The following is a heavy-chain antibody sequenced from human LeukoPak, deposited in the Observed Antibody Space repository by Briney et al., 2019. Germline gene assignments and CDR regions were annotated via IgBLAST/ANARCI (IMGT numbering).Heavy chain of an antibody. V-gene: IGHV3-7*01. CDR2: IKQDGREK. D-gene: IGHD3-16*01. J-gene: IGHJ4*02. CDR1: GFTFSTYA. CDR3: ASDSSVLIKGAY. Sequence: PGRSLRLSCAASGFTFSTYAMHWVRQAPGKGLEWVANIKQDGREKYYVDSVKGRFTISRDNAKNFLYLQMNSLRAEDTAVYYCASDSSVLIKGAYWGQGTLVTVSS.